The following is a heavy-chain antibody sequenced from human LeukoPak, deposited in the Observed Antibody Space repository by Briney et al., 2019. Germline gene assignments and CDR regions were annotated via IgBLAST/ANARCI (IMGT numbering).Heavy chain of an antibody. J-gene: IGHJ6*03. CDR3: ARAGGDSSSYYYYYYMDV. CDR2: INPNSGGT. Sequence: GASVKVSCKASGYTFTGYYMHWVRQAPGQGLEWMGRINPNSGGTNYAQKFQGRVTITTDESTSTAYMELSSLRSEDTAVYYCARAGGDSSSYYYYYYMDVWGKGTTVTVSS. V-gene: IGHV1-2*06. D-gene: IGHD6-6*01. CDR1: GYTFTGYY.